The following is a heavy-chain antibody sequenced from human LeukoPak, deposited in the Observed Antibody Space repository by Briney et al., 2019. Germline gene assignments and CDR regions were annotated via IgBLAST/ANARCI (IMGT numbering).Heavy chain of an antibody. CDR3: ARLKRGCSGGSRYSYFDY. D-gene: IGHD2-15*01. V-gene: IGHV5-51*01. CDR2: IYPGDSDT. J-gene: IGHJ4*02. Sequence: GESLKISCKGSGYSFTSYWIGWVRQMPGKGLEWMGIIYPGDSDTRYSPSFQGQVTISADKSISTAYLQWSSLKASDTAMYYCARLKRGCSGGSRYSYFDYWGQGTLVTVSS. CDR1: GYSFTSYW.